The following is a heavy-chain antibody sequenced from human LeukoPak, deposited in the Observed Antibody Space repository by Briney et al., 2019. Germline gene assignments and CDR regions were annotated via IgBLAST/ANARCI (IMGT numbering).Heavy chain of an antibody. CDR3: ARAYQRFHNASDI. CDR1: GFTFSDYW. D-gene: IGHD2-2*01. CDR2: IKTDGSSM. J-gene: IGHJ3*02. Sequence: SGGSLRLSCVASGFTFSDYWMHWVRQAPGKGLVWVSRIKTDGSSMNYADSVKGRFTISRDNAKNTLYLQMNSLRVEDTAVYYCARAYQRFHNASDIWGQGTMVTVSS. V-gene: IGHV3-74*01.